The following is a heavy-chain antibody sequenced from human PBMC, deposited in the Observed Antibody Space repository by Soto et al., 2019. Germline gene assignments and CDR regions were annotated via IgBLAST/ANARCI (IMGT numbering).Heavy chain of an antibody. J-gene: IGHJ6*02. CDR3: ARGSLLWFGEFPYYYYGMDV. Sequence: SETLSLTCTVSGGYISSYYWSWIRQPPGKGLEWIGYIYYSGSTNYNPSLKSRVTISVDTSKNQFSLKLSSVTAADTAVYYCARGSLLWFGEFPYYYYGMDVWGQGTTVTVSS. V-gene: IGHV4-59*12. CDR1: GGYISSYY. CDR2: IYYSGST. D-gene: IGHD3-10*01.